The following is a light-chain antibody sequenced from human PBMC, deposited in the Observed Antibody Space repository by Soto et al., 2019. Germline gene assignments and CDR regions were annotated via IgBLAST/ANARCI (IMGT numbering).Light chain of an antibody. J-gene: IGKJ2*01. Sequence: EIVLTQSPGILSLSPGERATLSCRASQSVSSSYLAWYQQKPGQAPRLLVYSASTRATGVPDRFSGSGSGTDFTLTISRLEPEDFAVYYCQQFGNSVYTFGQGTNLEMK. CDR3: QQFGNSVYT. CDR1: QSVSSSY. V-gene: IGKV3-20*01. CDR2: SAS.